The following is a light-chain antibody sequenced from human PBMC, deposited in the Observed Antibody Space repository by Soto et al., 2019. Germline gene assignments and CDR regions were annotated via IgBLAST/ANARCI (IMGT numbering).Light chain of an antibody. CDR3: SSDTTGSTPLV. CDR1: SSDVGGYTY. J-gene: IGLJ3*02. V-gene: IGLV2-14*03. Sequence: QSALTQPPSVSGSPGQSITISCTGTSSDVGGYTYYSWYQQHPGQAPKLMIYDVTNRPPGVYNRFSGSKSANTPSLPTAGLRAEDEADYYCSSDTTGSTPLVFGGGTKLTVL. CDR2: DVT.